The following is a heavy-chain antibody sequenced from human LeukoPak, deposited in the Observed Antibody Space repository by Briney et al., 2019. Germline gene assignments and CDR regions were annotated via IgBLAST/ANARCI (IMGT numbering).Heavy chain of an antibody. D-gene: IGHD5-12*01. CDR3: ARDRIVATTMFDP. CDR2: ISSSSSYI. V-gene: IGHV3-21*01. J-gene: IGHJ5*02. Sequence: PGGSLRLSCAASGFTFSSYSMNWVRQAPGKGLEWVSSISSSSSYIYYADSVKGRFTISRDNAKNSLYLQMNSLRAEDTAVYYCARDRIVATTMFDPWGQGTLVTLSS. CDR1: GFTFSSYS.